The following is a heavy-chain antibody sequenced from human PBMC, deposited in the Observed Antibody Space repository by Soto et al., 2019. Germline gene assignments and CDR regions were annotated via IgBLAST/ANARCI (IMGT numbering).Heavy chain of an antibody. D-gene: IGHD6-13*01. V-gene: IGHV1-69*13. CDR2: IIPIFGTA. J-gene: IGHJ6*02. CDR3: ARPEHSSSWRFYGMDV. CDR1: GGTFSSYA. Sequence: SVKVSCKASGGTFSSYAISWVRQAPGQGLEWMGGIIPIFGTANYAQKFQGRVTITADESTSTAYMELSSLRSEDTAVYYCARPEHSSSWRFYGMDVWGQGTTVTVSS.